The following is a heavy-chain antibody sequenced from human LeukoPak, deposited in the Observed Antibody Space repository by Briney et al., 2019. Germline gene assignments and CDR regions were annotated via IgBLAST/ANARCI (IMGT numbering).Heavy chain of an antibody. CDR2: IYYSGST. D-gene: IGHD1-20*01. V-gene: IGHV4-59*01. J-gene: IGHJ6*02. CDR3: ARALRARITGTTASVYGMDV. CDR1: GGSISSYY. Sequence: SETLSLTCTVSGGSISSYYWSWVRQPPGKGLEWIGYIYYSGSTNYNPSLKSRVTISVDKSKNQFSLKLSSVTAADTAVYYCARALRARITGTTASVYGMDVWGQGTTVTVSS.